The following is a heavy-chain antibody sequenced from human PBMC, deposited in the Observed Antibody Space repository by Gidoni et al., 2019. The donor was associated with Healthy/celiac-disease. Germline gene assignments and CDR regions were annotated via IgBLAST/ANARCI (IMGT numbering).Heavy chain of an antibody. CDR1: GGSISSYY. D-gene: IGHD2-8*02. J-gene: IGHJ3*02. CDR3: ARSSLTGDAFDI. Sequence: QVQLQESGPGLVKPSETLSLTCTVSGGSISSYYWSWIRQPPGKGLEWIGYIYYSGSTNYNPSLKSRVTISVDTSKNQFSLKLSSVTAADTAVYYCARSSLTGDAFDIWGQGTMVTVSS. V-gene: IGHV4-59*01. CDR2: IYYSGST.